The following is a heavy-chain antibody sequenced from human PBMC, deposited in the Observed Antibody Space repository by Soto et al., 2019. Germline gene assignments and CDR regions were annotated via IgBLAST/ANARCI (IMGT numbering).Heavy chain of an antibody. CDR2: VYYDGGS. Sequence: QVQLQESGPGLVKPSETLSLTCTVSGGSIDGRNCAWIRQPPGKGLEWLGYVYYDGGSSYNPSVKSRLTPSVDTSKSQFSLQLRSVTAADTAVYYCVRQGIGNLHGLVDVWGRGTTVTVSS. V-gene: IGHV4-59*08. CDR3: VRQGIGNLHGLVDV. CDR1: GGSIDGRN. J-gene: IGHJ6*02. D-gene: IGHD3-10*01.